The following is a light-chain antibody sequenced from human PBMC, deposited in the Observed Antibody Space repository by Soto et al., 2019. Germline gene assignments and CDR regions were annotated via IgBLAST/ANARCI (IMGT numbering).Light chain of an antibody. V-gene: IGLV2-14*01. CDR3: SSYTSSSTLVV. CDR1: SSDVGGYNY. Sequence: QSVLTQPASVSGSPGQSLTIYCTGTSSDVGGYNYVSWYQQHPGKAPKLMIYDVSNRPSGVSNRFSGSKSGNTASLTISGLQAEDEADYYCSSYTSSSTLVVFGTGTKVTVL. J-gene: IGLJ1*01. CDR2: DVS.